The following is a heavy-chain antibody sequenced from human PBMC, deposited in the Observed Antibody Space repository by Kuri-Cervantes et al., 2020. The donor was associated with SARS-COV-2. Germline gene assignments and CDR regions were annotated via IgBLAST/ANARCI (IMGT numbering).Heavy chain of an antibody. CDR2: INYGGST. Sequence: SETLSLTCTVSGGSISNTNYYWAWIRQPPGKGLEWIGSINYGGSTYYNPSLKSRVTISVDTSKNQFSLKLSTVTAADTAVYYCARDLVVRSGWDYYMDVWGKGTTVTVSS. V-gene: IGHV4-39*02. CDR3: ARDLVVRSGWDYYMDV. D-gene: IGHD6-19*01. J-gene: IGHJ6*03. CDR1: GGSISNTNYY.